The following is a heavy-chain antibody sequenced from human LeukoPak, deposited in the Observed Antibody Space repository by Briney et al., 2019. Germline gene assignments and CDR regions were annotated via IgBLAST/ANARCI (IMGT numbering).Heavy chain of an antibody. CDR1: GFTFSSYA. V-gene: IGHV3-30-3*01. Sequence: GGSLRLSCAASGFTFSSYAMHWVRQAPGKGLEWVAVISYDGSNKYYADSVKGRLTISRDNSKNTLYLQMNSLRAEDTAVYYCARPGRYFDWLLNYWGQGTLVTVSS. CDR2: ISYDGSNK. CDR3: ARPGRYFDWLLNY. J-gene: IGHJ4*02. D-gene: IGHD3-9*01.